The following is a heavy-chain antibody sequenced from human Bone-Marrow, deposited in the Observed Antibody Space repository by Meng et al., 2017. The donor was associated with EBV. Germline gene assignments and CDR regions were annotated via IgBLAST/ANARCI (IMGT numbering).Heavy chain of an antibody. V-gene: IGHV4-39*07. CDR1: VGSISSSSYY. CDR3: AREERDYYDSSQDWYFDL. CDR2: IYYSGST. J-gene: IGHJ2*01. D-gene: IGHD3-22*01. Sequence: QLQLQESGPGLVKPSETLSPTCTVSVGSISSSSYYWGWIRQPPGKGLEWIGSIYYSGSTYYNPSLKSRVTISVDTSKNQFSLKLSSVTAADTAVYYCAREERDYYDSSQDWYFDLWGRGTLVTVSS.